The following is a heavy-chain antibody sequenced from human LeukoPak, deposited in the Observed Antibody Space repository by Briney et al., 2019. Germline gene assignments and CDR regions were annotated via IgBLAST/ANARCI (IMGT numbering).Heavy chain of an antibody. Sequence: GRSLRLSCAASGFTFDDYAMHWVRQAPGKGLEWVSGISWNSGSIGYADSVKGRFTISRDNAKNSLYLQMNSLRAEDMALYYCAKVSNYYYYYMDVRGKGTTVTVSS. V-gene: IGHV3-9*03. J-gene: IGHJ6*03. CDR3: AKVSNYYYYYMDV. CDR1: GFTFDDYA. CDR2: ISWNSGSI.